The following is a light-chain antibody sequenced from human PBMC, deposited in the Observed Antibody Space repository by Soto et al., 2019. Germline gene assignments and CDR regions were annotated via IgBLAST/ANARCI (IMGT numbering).Light chain of an antibody. CDR1: QTISSW. J-gene: IGKJ1*01. Sequence: DIQMTQSPSTLSGSVGDRVTITCRASQTISSWLAWYQQKPGKAPKLLIYAASTLQSGVQSRFSGSGSGTEFTLTISSLQPEDFATYYCKQYYLYPRTFGQGTKVDIK. CDR3: KQYYLYPRT. V-gene: IGKV1-5*01. CDR2: AAS.